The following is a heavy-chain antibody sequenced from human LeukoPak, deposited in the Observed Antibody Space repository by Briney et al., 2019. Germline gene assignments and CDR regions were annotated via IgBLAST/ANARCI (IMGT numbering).Heavy chain of an antibody. CDR1: GYTFTSYD. J-gene: IGHJ4*02. D-gene: IGHD6-6*01. CDR2: MNPNSANT. CDR3: ARGRERGSSSSFTDY. Sequence: ASVKVSCKASGYTFTSYDINWVRQATGQGLAWMGWMNPNSANTGYAQKFQGRVTITRNTSISTTYMELSSLRFEDTAVYYCARGRERGSSSSFTDYWGQGTLVIVSS. V-gene: IGHV1-8*03.